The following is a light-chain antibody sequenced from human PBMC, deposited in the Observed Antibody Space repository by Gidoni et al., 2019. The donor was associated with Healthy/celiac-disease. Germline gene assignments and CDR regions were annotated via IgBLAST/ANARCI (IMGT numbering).Light chain of an antibody. CDR2: RNN. V-gene: IGLV1-47*01. CDR3: AAWDDSLSSVV. Sequence: QSVLTQPPSASGTPAQRVTISCSGSSSNIGSNYVYWYQQLPGTAPKLLIYRNNQRPSGVPDRFSDSKSGTSASLAISGLRSEDEADYYCAAWDDSLSSVVFGGGTKLTVL. CDR1: SSNIGSNY. J-gene: IGLJ2*01.